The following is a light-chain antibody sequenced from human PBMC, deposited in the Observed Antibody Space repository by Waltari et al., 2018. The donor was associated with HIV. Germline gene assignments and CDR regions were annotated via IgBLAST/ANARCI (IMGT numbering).Light chain of an antibody. CDR3: QQRTDWPPIFT. CDR1: QYVDRN. Sequence: EMVVTQSPATLSVSPGERVTLSCRASQYVDRNLAWYQQKPGQAPRLVIYDASSRAPGVPARFSASGSGTVFTLTISSLEPEDFAVYYCQQRTDWPPIFTFGPGTKVVFK. J-gene: IGKJ3*01. V-gene: IGKV3-11*01. CDR2: DAS.